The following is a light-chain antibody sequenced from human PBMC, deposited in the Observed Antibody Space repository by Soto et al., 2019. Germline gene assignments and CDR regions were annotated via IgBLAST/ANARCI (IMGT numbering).Light chain of an antibody. CDR1: QSVSSSY. CDR3: QQYGSSPIT. V-gene: IGKV3-20*01. J-gene: IGKJ5*01. CDR2: GAS. Sequence: EIVFTQSPGTLSLSPGERATLSCRASQSVSSSYLAWYPQKPGQAPRLIIYGASSRETGIPDRFSGSGSGTEFTLTISRLEPEDFEVDYCQQYGSSPITFGQGTRLEIK.